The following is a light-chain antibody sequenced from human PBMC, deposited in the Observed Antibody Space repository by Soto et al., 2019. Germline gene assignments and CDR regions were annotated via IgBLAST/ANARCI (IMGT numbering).Light chain of an antibody. CDR2: LGS. CDR3: MQALQTPLLT. J-gene: IGKJ4*01. Sequence: DIVMTPSPLSLPVTPGEPASISCRSSQSLLHSNGYNYLDWYLQKPGQSPQLLIYLGSNRASGVPDRFSGSGSGTDFTLKISRVEAEGVGVYYCMQALQTPLLTFGGGTKVEIK. CDR1: QSLLHSNGYNY. V-gene: IGKV2-28*01.